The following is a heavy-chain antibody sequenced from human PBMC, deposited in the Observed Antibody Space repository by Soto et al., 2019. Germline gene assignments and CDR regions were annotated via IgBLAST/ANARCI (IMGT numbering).Heavy chain of an antibody. Sequence: GGSLRLSCVTSGFTLSDHAMHWVRQAPGKAPEWVALTSDDGTNEFYADSVKGRFTISRDNSQSTMYLQMSSLRSEDTALYYWEKAFGGGCHSTTRNPNFYRGRDGGGKGTRVSAS. V-gene: IGHV3-30*18. CDR2: TSDDGTNE. CDR3: EKAFGGGCHSTTRNPNFYRGRDG. CDR1: GFTLSDHA. J-gene: IGHJ6*03. D-gene: IGHD2-15*01.